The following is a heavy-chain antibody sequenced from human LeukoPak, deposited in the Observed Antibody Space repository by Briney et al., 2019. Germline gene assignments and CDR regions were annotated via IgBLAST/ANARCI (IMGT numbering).Heavy chain of an antibody. D-gene: IGHD5-12*01. J-gene: IGHJ6*03. CDR1: GYSISSGYY. CDR3: ARDLGGYDFSYYYYYYMDV. V-gene: IGHV4-38-2*02. Sequence: SETLSLTCTVSGYSISSGYYWGWIRQPPGKGLEWIGSIYHSGSTYYNPSLKSRVTISVDTSKNQFSLKLSSVTAADTAVYYCARDLGGYDFSYYYYYYMDVWGKGTTVTVSS. CDR2: IYHSGST.